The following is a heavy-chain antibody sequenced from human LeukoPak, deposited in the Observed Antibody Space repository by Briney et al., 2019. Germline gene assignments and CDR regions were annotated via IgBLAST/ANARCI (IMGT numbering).Heavy chain of an antibody. CDR3: AKKKESSGWYFSSGAEYFQH. CDR1: GFTFSGYA. CDR2: ISGSGGST. Sequence: GGSLRLSCAASGFTFSGYAMSWVRQAPGKGLEWVSAISGSGGSTYYADSVKGRFTISRDNSKNTLYLQMNSLRAEDTAVYYCAKKKESSGWYFSSGAEYFQHWGQGTLVTVSS. D-gene: IGHD6-19*01. V-gene: IGHV3-23*01. J-gene: IGHJ1*01.